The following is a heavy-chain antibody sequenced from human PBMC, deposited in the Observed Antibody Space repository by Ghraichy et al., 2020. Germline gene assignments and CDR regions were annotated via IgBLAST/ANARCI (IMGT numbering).Heavy chain of an antibody. V-gene: IGHV4-39*01. J-gene: IGHJ4*02. D-gene: IGHD1-1*01. Sequence: SQTLSLTCTVSGGSVSSSTYYWGWIRQTPGKGLEWIGNIYNSGSTYYNPFLKSRVTISVDTSKNQFSLMLSSVTAADTAVYYCASEHTSTTRFHYWGKGTLVTVSS. CDR3: ASEHTSTTRFHY. CDR1: GGSVSSSTYY. CDR2: IYNSGST.